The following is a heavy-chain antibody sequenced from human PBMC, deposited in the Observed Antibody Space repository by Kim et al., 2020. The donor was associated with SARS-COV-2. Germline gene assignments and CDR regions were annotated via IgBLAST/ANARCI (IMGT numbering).Heavy chain of an antibody. CDR3: VRAKYDGNCFGY. J-gene: IGHJ4*02. CDR1: GFPFSTDW. V-gene: IGHV3-74*01. D-gene: IGHD2-15*01. CDR2: IDGSGTGT. Sequence: GGSLRLSCAASGFPFSTDWMHWVRQAPGKGLMWVSRIDGSGTGTGYADSVKGRFTISRDSAKDTLYLQMNSLRADDTAVYYCVRAKYDGNCFGYWGQGTLVTVSS.